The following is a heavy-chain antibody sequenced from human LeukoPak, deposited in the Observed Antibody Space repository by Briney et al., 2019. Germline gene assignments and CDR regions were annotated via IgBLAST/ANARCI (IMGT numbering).Heavy chain of an antibody. CDR3: ARGFRSADELERRAGGGAY. D-gene: IGHD1-1*01. CDR2: INHSGST. V-gene: IGHV4-34*01. CDR1: GGSFSGYY. J-gene: IGHJ4*02. Sequence: SETLSLTCAVYGGSFSGYYWSWIRQPPGKGLEWIGEINHSGSTKYNPSLKSRVTISVDTSKNQFSLKLSSVTAADTAVYYCARGFRSADELERRAGGGAYWGQGTLVTVSS.